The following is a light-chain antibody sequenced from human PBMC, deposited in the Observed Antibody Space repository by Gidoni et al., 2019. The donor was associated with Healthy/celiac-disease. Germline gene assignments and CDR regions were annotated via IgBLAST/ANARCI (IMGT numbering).Light chain of an antibody. J-gene: IGKJ2*01. Sequence: DIVMTQTPLSSPVTLGQPASISCRSSQSLVHSDGNTYLSWLQQRPGQPPRLLIYKISNRFSRVPDRFSGRGAGTDFTLKISRVEAEDVGVYYCMQATQFPHLMYTFGQGTKLEIK. V-gene: IGKV2-24*01. CDR3: MQATQFPHLMYT. CDR2: KIS. CDR1: QSLVHSDGNTY.